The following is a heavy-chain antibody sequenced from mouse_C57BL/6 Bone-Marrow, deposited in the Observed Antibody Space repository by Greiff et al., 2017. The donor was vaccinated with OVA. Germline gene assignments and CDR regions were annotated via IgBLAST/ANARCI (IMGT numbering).Heavy chain of an antibody. Sequence: QVQLQQSGAELVKPGASVKLSCKASGYTFTSYWMHWVKQRPGRGLEWIGRIDPHRGGTKSNEQFPSKATLTVDKPSSTAYMQLSSLTSEDSAGYYCARWGVKYYGSSPRYYYGYGGQGTTLTVST. J-gene: IGHJ2*01. V-gene: IGHV1-72*01. D-gene: IGHD1-1*01. CDR2: IDPHRGGT. CDR3: ARWGVKYYGSSPRYYYGY. CDR1: GYTFTSYW.